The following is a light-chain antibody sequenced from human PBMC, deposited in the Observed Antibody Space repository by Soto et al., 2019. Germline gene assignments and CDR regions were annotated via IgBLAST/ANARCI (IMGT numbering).Light chain of an antibody. CDR2: SDN. CDR1: SSNIGSKT. J-gene: IGLJ3*02. CDR3: AAWDDSLEAWV. V-gene: IGLV1-44*01. Sequence: QSVLIQPPSVSGTPGQRVTISCSGSSSNIGSKTVNWFQQLPGTAPRLLIYSDNQRPSGVPDRFSGSRSGTSASLAISGLQSGDEADFYCAAWDDSLEAWVFGGGTKLTVL.